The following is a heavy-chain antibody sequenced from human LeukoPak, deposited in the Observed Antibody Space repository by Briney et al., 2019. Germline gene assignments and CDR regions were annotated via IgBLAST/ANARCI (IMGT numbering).Heavy chain of an antibody. J-gene: IGHJ6*02. CDR2: INHSGST. CDR3: ARLLPSPRPFPYGMDV. Sequence: SETLSPTCSVYCGSFSGYYWSWIRQPPGKGLEWIGEINHSGSTNYNPSLKSRVIISVDTSKNQFSLKLSSVTAADTAVYYCARLLPSPRPFPYGMDVWGQGTTVTVSS. D-gene: IGHD2-2*01. CDR1: CGSFSGYY. V-gene: IGHV4-34*01.